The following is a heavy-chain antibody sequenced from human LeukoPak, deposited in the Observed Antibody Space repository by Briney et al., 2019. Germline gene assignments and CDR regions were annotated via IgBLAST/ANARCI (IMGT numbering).Heavy chain of an antibody. Sequence: PSETLSLTCTVSGGSISSYYWSWIRQPPGKGLEWIGYIYYSGSTNYNPSLKSRVAISVDTSKNQFSLKLSSVTAADTAVYYCARHEGRSHAFDIWGQGTMVTVSS. V-gene: IGHV4-59*08. CDR2: IYYSGST. J-gene: IGHJ3*02. CDR3: ARHEGRSHAFDI. CDR1: GGSISSYY.